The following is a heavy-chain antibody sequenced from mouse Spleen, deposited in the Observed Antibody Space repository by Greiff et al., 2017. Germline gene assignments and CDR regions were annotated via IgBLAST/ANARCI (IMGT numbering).Heavy chain of an antibody. V-gene: IGHV5-2*01. CDR1: EYEFPSHD. CDR2: INSDGGST. CDR3: ARHGEYGNSFYAMDY. D-gene: IGHD2-10*02. J-gene: IGHJ4*01. Sequence: EVQRVESGGGLVQPGESLKLSCESNEYEFPSHDMSWVRKTPEKRLELVAAINSDGGSTYYPDTMERRFIISRDNTKKTLYLQMSSLRSEDTALYYCARHGEYGNSFYAMDYWGQGTSVTVSS.